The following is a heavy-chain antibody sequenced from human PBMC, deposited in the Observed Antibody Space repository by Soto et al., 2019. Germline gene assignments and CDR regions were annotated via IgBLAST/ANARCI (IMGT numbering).Heavy chain of an antibody. V-gene: IGHV4-39*01. D-gene: IGHD3-10*01. CDR3: ARHQPLVRGVINYYYYGMDV. Sequence: SETLSLTCTVSGGSISSSSYYWGWIRQPPGKGLEWIGSIYYSGSTYYNPSLKSRVTISVDTSKNQFSLKLSSVTAADTAVYYCARHQPLVRGVINYYYYGMDVWGQGTTVT. J-gene: IGHJ6*02. CDR2: IYYSGST. CDR1: GGSISSSSYY.